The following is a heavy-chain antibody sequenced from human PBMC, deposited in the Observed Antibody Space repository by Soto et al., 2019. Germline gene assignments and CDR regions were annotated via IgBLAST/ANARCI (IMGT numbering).Heavy chain of an antibody. CDR3: VRDLLGSGGHFDY. D-gene: IGHD7-27*01. Sequence: PGGSLRLSCAASGFIFGSFGMHWVRQAPGKGLEWVAHIWYDGSNTYYADSVKGRFTVSRDNSRNTLYLQMNSLRAEDTAVYHCVRDLLGSGGHFDYWGQGTPVTAPQ. J-gene: IGHJ4*02. CDR2: IWYDGSNT. V-gene: IGHV3-33*01. CDR1: GFIFGSFG.